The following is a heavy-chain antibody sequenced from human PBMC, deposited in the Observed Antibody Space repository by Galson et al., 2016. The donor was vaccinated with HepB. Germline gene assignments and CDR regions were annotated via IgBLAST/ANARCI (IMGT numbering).Heavy chain of an antibody. Sequence: SLRLSCAASGFTFNTYSMNWVRLAPGRGLEWLSFISGGSNPIYYADSVKGRFTISRDNSKNTVLLQMNSLRAEDTAVYYCARGRGYGDSPAYFDYWGQGTLVTVSS. CDR3: ARGRGYGDSPAYFDY. V-gene: IGHV3-48*01. D-gene: IGHD4-17*01. J-gene: IGHJ4*02. CDR2: ISGGSNPI. CDR1: GFTFNTYS.